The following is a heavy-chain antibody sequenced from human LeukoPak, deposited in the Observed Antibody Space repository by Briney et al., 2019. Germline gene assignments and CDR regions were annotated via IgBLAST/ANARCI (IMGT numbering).Heavy chain of an antibody. V-gene: IGHV3-11*06. CDR1: GFTFSDYY. Sequence: GGSLRLSCAASGFTFSDYYMSWIRQAPGKGLEWVSDISSSSSYTNYADSVKGRFTISRDNAKNSLYLQMNSLRAEDTAVYYCARGQIAVAGTPRRPPDYWGQGTLVTVSS. CDR2: ISSSSSYT. CDR3: ARGQIAVAGTPRRPPDY. J-gene: IGHJ4*02. D-gene: IGHD6-19*01.